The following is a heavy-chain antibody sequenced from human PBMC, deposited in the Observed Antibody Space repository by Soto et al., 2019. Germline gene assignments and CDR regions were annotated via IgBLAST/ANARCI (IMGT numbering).Heavy chain of an antibody. D-gene: IGHD3-3*01. CDR3: ASLTDDFWSGYDDYYYYYMDV. CDR2: IIPILGIA. Sequence: QVQLVQSGAEVKKPGSSVKVSCKASGGTFSSYTISWVRQAPGQGLEWMGRIIPILGIANYEQKFQGRVKITADKSTSTAYMELSSLRSEDTAVYYCASLTDDFWSGYDDYYYYYMDVWGKGTTVTVSS. CDR1: GGTFSSYT. V-gene: IGHV1-69*02. J-gene: IGHJ6*03.